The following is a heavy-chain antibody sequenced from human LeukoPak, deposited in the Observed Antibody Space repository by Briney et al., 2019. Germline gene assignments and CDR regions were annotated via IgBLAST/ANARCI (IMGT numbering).Heavy chain of an antibody. Sequence: KPSETLSLTCAVSGGSISSSNWWSWVRQPPGKGLEWIGKIYHSGSTNYNPSLKSRVTISVDKSKNQFSLKLSSVTAADTAVYYCARSRSYYDSSGFLDYWGQGTLVTVSS. J-gene: IGHJ4*02. D-gene: IGHD3-22*01. V-gene: IGHV4-4*02. CDR1: GGSISSSNW. CDR3: ARSRSYYDSSGFLDY. CDR2: IYHSGST.